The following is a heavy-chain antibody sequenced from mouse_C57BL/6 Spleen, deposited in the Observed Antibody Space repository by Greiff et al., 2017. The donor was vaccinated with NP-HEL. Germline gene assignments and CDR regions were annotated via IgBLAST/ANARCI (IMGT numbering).Heavy chain of an antibody. J-gene: IGHJ2*01. CDR2: IHPNSGST. Sequence: QVQLQQPGAELVKPGASVKLSCKASGYTFTSYWMHWVKQRPGQGLEWIGMIHPNSGSTNYNEKFKSKATLTVDKSSSTAYMQLSSLTSEDSAVYYCANDYYGSSYFDYWGQGTTLTVSS. D-gene: IGHD1-1*01. V-gene: IGHV1-64*01. CDR3: ANDYYGSSYFDY. CDR1: GYTFTSYW.